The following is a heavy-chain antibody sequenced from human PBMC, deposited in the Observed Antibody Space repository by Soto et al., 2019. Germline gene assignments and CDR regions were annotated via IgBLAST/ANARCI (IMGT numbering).Heavy chain of an antibody. Sequence: PGGSLRLSCAASGFTFSSYAMSWVRQAPGKGLEWVSAISGSGGSTYYADSVKGRFTISRDNSKNTLYLQMNSLRAEDTAVYYCAKGLEYYYDSSGYFYWGQGTLVTVSS. CDR1: GFTFSSYA. V-gene: IGHV3-23*01. CDR2: ISGSGGST. D-gene: IGHD3-22*01. CDR3: AKGLEYYYDSSGYFY. J-gene: IGHJ4*02.